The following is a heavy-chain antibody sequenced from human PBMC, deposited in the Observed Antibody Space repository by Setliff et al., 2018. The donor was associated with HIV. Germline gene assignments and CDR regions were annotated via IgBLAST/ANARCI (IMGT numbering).Heavy chain of an antibody. J-gene: IGHJ4*02. CDR1: GFTVSSNY. CDR2: IYGGGTT. V-gene: IGHV3-66*02. CDR3: ARGRGYDHGYFDS. Sequence: GGSLRLSCAASGFTVSSNYMSWVRQAPGKGLEWVSVIYGGGTTHYADSVKGRFTISRDKAKNTLYLQMNSLSADDTAIYYCARGRGYDHGYFDSWGQGTLVTVSS. D-gene: IGHD5-18*01.